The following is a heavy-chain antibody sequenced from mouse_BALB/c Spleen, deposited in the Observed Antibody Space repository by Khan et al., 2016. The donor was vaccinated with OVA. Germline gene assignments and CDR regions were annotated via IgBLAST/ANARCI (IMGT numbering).Heavy chain of an antibody. CDR2: IDPSDSET. CDR3: ARREKYGYDPSWFAY. V-gene: IGHV1-61*01. Sequence: QVQLQQPGAELVRPGASVKLSCKASGYTFTSYWMSWVKQRPGQGLEWIGMIDPSDSETHYNQMFKDKATLTVDKSSSTAYMQLSNLTSEDSAVYYCARREKYGYDPSWFAYWGQGTLVTVSA. J-gene: IGHJ3*01. CDR1: GYTFTSYW. D-gene: IGHD2-2*01.